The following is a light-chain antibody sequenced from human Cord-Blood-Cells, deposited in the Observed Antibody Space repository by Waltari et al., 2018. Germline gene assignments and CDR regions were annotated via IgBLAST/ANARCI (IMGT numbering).Light chain of an antibody. CDR1: QSISSY. V-gene: IGKV1-39*01. CDR3: QQSYSTPFT. J-gene: IGKJ3*01. CDR2: DAS. Sequence: DIQMPQSPSSLSASVGDRVTITCRASQSISSYLNWYQQKPGKAPKLLIYDASSLQSGVASRFSGSGSGTDFTLTISSLQPEDFATYYCQQSYSTPFTFGPGTKVDI.